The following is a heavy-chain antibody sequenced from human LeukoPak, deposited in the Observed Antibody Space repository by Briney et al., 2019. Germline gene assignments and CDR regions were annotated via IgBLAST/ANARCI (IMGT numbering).Heavy chain of an antibody. J-gene: IGHJ4*02. V-gene: IGHV4-4*07. D-gene: IGHD6-19*01. Sequence: KSSETLSLTCTVSGGSISSYYWSWIRQPAGKGLEWIGRIYTSGSTNYNPSLKSRVTMSVDTSKNQFSLKLSCVTAADTAVYYCARAAPEYSSGWYYFDYWGQGTLVTVSS. CDR3: ARAAPEYSSGWYYFDY. CDR2: IYTSGST. CDR1: GGSISSYY.